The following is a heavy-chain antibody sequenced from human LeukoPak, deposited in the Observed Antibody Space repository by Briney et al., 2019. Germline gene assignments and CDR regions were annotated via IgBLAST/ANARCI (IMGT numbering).Heavy chain of an antibody. CDR3: ASCTYYYDSSGYSGFDY. J-gene: IGHJ4*02. Sequence: GSSVKVSCKASGGTFSSYAISWVRQAPGQGLEWVGGIIPIFGTANYAQKFQGRVTITTDESTSTAYMELSSLRSEDTAVYYCASCTYYYDSSGYSGFDYWGQGTLVTVSS. CDR1: GGTFSSYA. CDR2: IIPIFGTA. D-gene: IGHD3-22*01. V-gene: IGHV1-69*05.